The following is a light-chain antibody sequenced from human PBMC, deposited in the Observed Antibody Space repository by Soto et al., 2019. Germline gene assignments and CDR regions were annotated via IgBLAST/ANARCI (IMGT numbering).Light chain of an antibody. J-gene: IGKJ5*01. Sequence: EIVLTQSPATLSLSPGERATLSCRASQSVSSYLAWYQQKPGQAPRLLIYDASNRATGIPARFSGSGPGTDFTLTSSSLEPEDLAVYYCQQRNNWPAITFGQGTRLEIK. CDR3: QQRNNWPAIT. CDR1: QSVSSY. CDR2: DAS. V-gene: IGKV3-11*01.